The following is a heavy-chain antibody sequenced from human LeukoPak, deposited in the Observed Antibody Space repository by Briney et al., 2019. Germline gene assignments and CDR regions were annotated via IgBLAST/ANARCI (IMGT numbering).Heavy chain of an antibody. CDR1: GLTVSSNY. CDR3: TRAAYSSGWCYLAF. V-gene: IGHV3-66*01. D-gene: IGHD6-19*01. CDR2: ISASGST. J-gene: IGHJ4*02. Sequence: GGSLRLSCAASGLTVSSNYMSWVRQAPGKGVEWVSLISASGSTSYADSVKGRFTISRDNSKNTLFLQTNNLGAEDTAVYYCTRAAYSSGWCYLAFWGQGTLVTVSS.